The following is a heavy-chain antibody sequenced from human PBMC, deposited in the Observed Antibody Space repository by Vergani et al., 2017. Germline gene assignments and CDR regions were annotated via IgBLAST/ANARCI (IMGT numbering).Heavy chain of an antibody. V-gene: IGHV3-74*01. CDR2: IKSDGSIT. D-gene: IGHD2-2*01. CDR3: ARGQPGYQALSSNWFDH. CDR1: GFSFSGYW. Sequence: EVQLVESGGGLIHPGGSLRLSCEGSGFSFSGYWMHWVRQSPEKGLVWVSRIKSDGSITNYADSVKGRFTISRDNAKNTLYLEMNSLRVEDTAVYYCARGQPGYQALSSNWFDHWGQGTLVTVSS. J-gene: IGHJ5*02.